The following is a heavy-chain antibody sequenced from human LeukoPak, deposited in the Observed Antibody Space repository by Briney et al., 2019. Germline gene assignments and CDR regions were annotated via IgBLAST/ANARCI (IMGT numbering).Heavy chain of an antibody. CDR2: ISGSDAST. Sequence: GGSLRLSCAASGFTFSNYATSWVRQAPGKGLEWVSAISGSDASTYYADSVKGRFTISRDNSKNTLFVQMSSLRAEDTAVYYCAKGSRQFSRDKAGPIDYWGQGTLVTVSS. CDR3: AKGSRQFSRDKAGPIDY. V-gene: IGHV3-23*01. D-gene: IGHD6-19*01. CDR1: GFTFSNYA. J-gene: IGHJ4*02.